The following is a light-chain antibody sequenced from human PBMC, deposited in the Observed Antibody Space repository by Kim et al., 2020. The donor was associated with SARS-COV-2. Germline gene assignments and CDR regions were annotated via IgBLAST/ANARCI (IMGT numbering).Light chain of an antibody. CDR2: AAS. CDR1: QDITNE. CDR3: IQDNSLPRT. J-gene: IGKJ2*01. Sequence: SASVGDRVTITWRAIQDITNEFGWYQQKPGKTPKRLSYAASNLQNGVPSRVRGSGTWTELPLTISSLRPEDFATYYCIQDNSLPRTFGQGPRLQI. V-gene: IGKV1-17*01.